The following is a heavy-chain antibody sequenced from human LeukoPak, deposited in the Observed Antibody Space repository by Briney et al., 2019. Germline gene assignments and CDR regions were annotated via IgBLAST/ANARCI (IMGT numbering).Heavy chain of an antibody. CDR3: AHRRPGYAPFYDY. CDR1: GFALSTGRVG. CDR2: IYWDDDT. V-gene: IGHV2-5*02. J-gene: IGHJ4*02. Sequence: SGPTLVKPTQTLTLACTFSGFALSTGRVGVGWDRQPPGKALERLALIYWDDDTRYRTSLKRRLTITKDTSKTQVVLTMTNMDPVDTATYYCAHRRPGYAPFYDYWGQGTLVTVSS. D-gene: IGHD5-18*01.